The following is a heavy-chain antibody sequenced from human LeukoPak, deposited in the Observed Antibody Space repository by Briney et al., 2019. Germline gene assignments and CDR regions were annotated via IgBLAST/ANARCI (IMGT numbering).Heavy chain of an antibody. CDR1: GYTFTGYY. D-gene: IGHD3-3*01. Sequence: AASVKVSCKASGYTFTGYYMHWVRQAPGQGLEWMGWINPNSGGTNYAQKFQGRVTMTRDTSISTAYMELSRLRSDDTAVYYCARDSRVTIFGVDNWFDPWGQGTLVTVSS. CDR2: INPNSGGT. CDR3: ARDSRVTIFGVDNWFDP. J-gene: IGHJ5*02. V-gene: IGHV1-2*02.